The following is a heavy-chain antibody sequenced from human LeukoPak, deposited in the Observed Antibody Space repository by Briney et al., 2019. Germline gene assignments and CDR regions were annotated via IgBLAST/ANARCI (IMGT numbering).Heavy chain of an antibody. J-gene: IGHJ4*02. CDR1: GGSISSYY. CDR2: IYYSGST. V-gene: IGHV4-59*01. Sequence: PSETLSLTCTVSGGSISSYYWSWIRQPPGKGLEWIGYIYYSGSTNYNPSLKSRVTISVDTSKNQFSLKLSSVTAADTAVYYCARVLGGYYYDSSGYYFDYWGQGTPVTVSS. D-gene: IGHD3-22*01. CDR3: ARVLGGYYYDSSGYYFDY.